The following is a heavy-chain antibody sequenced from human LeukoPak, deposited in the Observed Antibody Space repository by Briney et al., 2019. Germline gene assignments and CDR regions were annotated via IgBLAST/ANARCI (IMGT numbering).Heavy chain of an antibody. CDR1: GASISSCY. CDR2: IYTSGST. Sequence: PSETLSLTCTVSGASISSCYWIWIRQPAGKGLEWIGRIYTSGSTNYNPSLKSRVTMSVDTSKNQFSLKLSSVTAADTAVYYCARLSADSSSSRGFEYWGQGTLVTVSS. V-gene: IGHV4-4*07. CDR3: ARLSADSSSSRGFEY. J-gene: IGHJ4*02. D-gene: IGHD2-2*01.